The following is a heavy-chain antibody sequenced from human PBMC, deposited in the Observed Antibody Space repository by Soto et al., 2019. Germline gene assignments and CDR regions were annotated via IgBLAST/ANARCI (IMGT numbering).Heavy chain of an antibody. CDR2: IRSKTDGGTT. CDR1: GITFSNAW. V-gene: IGHV3-15*01. D-gene: IGHD6-13*01. Sequence: EVQLVESGGGLVEPGGYLRLCCAASGITFSNAWMTWVRKAPGKGLEYIGRIRSKTDGGTTEYAAPVEGRFTVSRDDSKNTLYLQMSGLKTEDTAVYYCTTTRPGTNVFDNWGQGTLVTVSS. J-gene: IGHJ3*02. CDR3: TTTRPGTNVFDN.